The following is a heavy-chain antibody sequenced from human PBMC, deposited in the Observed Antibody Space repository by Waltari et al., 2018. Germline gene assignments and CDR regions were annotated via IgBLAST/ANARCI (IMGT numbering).Heavy chain of an antibody. V-gene: IGHV1-2*06. D-gene: IGHD4-17*01. Sequence: VSCKASGYTFTGYYMHWVRQAPGQGLEWMGRINPNSGGTNYAQKFQGRVTMTRDTSISTAYMELSRLRSDDTAVYYCARTDDYGDWYYFDYWGQGTLVTVSS. CDR2: INPNSGGT. CDR3: ARTDDYGDWYYFDY. J-gene: IGHJ4*02. CDR1: GYTFTGYY.